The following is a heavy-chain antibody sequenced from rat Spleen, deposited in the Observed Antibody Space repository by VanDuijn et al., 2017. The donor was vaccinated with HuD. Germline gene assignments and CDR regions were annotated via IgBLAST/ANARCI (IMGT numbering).Heavy chain of an antibody. CDR3: ASNYPGVY. J-gene: IGHJ3*01. CDR1: RFTFSDYY. D-gene: IGHD1-4*01. V-gene: IGHV5-22*01. CDR2: INYDDSST. Sequence: EVQLVESGGGLVQPGRSLKLSCAASRFTFSDYYMAWVRQAAKKGLEWVASINYDDSSTYYGDSVKGRFTVSRDNAKSTLYLQMDSLRSEDTATYYCASNYPGVYWGQGTLVTVSS.